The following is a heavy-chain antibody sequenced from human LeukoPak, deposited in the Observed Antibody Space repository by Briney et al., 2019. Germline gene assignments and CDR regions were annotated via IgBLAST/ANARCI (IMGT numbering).Heavy chain of an antibody. CDR3: ARRLGRKFGERFYYYHYMDV. Sequence: PSETLSLTCAVYGGFFSGYYWSWIRQPPGKGLEWIGEMNHSGSTNYNPSLKSRVTISVDTSKNQFSLKLSSVTAADTAVYYCARRLGRKFGERFYYYHYMDVWGKGTTVTISS. CDR2: MNHSGST. J-gene: IGHJ6*03. CDR1: GGFFSGYY. V-gene: IGHV4-34*01. D-gene: IGHD3-10*01.